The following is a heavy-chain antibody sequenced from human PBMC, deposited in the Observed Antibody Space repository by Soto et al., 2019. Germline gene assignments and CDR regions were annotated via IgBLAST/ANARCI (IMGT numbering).Heavy chain of an antibody. CDR1: GYTFTSYA. Sequence: ASVKVSCKASGYTFTSYAMHWVRQAPGQRLEWMGWINAGNGNTKYSQKFQGRVTITRDTSASTAYMELSNLRSEDTAVYYCARVGHYDSSGYYSRIYFQHWGQGTLVTVSS. V-gene: IGHV1-3*01. CDR2: INAGNGNT. D-gene: IGHD3-22*01. J-gene: IGHJ1*01. CDR3: ARVGHYDSSGYYSRIYFQH.